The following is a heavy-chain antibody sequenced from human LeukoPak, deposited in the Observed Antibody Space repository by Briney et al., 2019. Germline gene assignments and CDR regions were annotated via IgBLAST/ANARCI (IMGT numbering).Heavy chain of an antibody. CDR2: FSGSGGRT. Sequence: PGGSLRLSCAASGFTFSNYAMSWVRQAPGKGLECISGFSGSGGRTFYADSVKGRFTISRDNARNSLYLQMNSLRAEDTALYYCARDGDTVLTRGYYYYMDVWGKGTTVTVSS. CDR1: GFTFSNYA. V-gene: IGHV3-23*01. J-gene: IGHJ6*03. D-gene: IGHD4-23*01. CDR3: ARDGDTVLTRGYYYYMDV.